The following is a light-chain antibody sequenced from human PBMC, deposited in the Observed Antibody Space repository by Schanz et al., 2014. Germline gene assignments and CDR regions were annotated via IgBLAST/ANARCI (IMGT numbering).Light chain of an antibody. V-gene: IGLV3-21*02. CDR1: HIGIKT. CDR2: DDR. J-gene: IGLJ3*02. Sequence: SYELTQPPSVSVAPGQTARITCGGNHIGIKTVHWYKQKPGQAPVLVLYDDRDRPSGIPERFSGSNSGNTATLTISRVDAGDEADYYCQVWDSSSDHPWVFGGGTKLTVL. CDR3: QVWDSSSDHPWV.